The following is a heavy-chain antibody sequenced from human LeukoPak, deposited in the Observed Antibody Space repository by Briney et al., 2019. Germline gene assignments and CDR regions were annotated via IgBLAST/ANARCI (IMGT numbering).Heavy chain of an antibody. D-gene: IGHD3-22*01. CDR3: ARVGFNYYDSKVFDY. J-gene: IGHJ4*02. CDR1: GYSFIGYY. Sequence: GASVKVSCKASGYSFIGYYLHWVRQAPGRGLEWMGWINPNSGNTGYAQKFQGRVTMTRNTSISTAYMELSSLRSEDTAVYYCARVGFNYYDSKVFDYWGQGTLVTVSS. V-gene: IGHV1-8*02. CDR2: INPNSGNT.